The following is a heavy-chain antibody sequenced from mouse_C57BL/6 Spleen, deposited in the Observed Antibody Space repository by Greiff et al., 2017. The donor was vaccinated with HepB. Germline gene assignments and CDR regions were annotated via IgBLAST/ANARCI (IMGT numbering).Heavy chain of an antibody. V-gene: IGHV1-53*01. D-gene: IGHD1-1*01. CDR3: ARETTVVAIRDYFDY. J-gene: IGHJ2*01. CDR1: GYTFTSYW. Sequence: QVQLKQSGTELVKPGASVKLSCKASGYTFTSYWMHWVKQRPGQGLEWIGNINPSNGGTNYNEKFKSKATLTVDKSSSTAYMQLSSLTSEDSAVYYCARETTVVAIRDYFDYWGQGTTLTVSS. CDR2: INPSNGGT.